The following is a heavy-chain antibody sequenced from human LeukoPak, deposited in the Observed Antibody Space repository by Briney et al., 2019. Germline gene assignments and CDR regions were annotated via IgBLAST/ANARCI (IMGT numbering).Heavy chain of an antibody. CDR2: ITWNSGMT. V-gene: IGHV3-9*03. Sequence: PGRSLRLSCVASGFTFDDYAMHWVRQAPGKGLEWVAGITWNSGMTRYADSVKGRFTISRDNAGNSLYLQMYSLRPDDMAFYYCAKSAGDSYYDHWGQGTLVTVSS. J-gene: IGHJ4*02. D-gene: IGHD7-27*01. CDR1: GFTFDDYA. CDR3: AKSAGDSYYDH.